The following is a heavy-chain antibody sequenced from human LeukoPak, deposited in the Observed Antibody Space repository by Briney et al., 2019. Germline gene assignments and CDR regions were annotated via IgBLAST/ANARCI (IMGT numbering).Heavy chain of an antibody. CDR2: IYYTGST. CDR1: GGSISTYY. V-gene: IGHV4-59*01. Sequence: PSETLSLTCTVSGGSISTYYWSWIRQPPGKGLEWIGYIYYTGSTSYNPSLKSRVTMSLDASKNQFSLELNSVTPADTAVYYDSSGYSYYYYYMDVWGKGTTVTISS. D-gene: IGHD3-22*01. CDR3: SSGYSYYYYYMDV. J-gene: IGHJ6*03.